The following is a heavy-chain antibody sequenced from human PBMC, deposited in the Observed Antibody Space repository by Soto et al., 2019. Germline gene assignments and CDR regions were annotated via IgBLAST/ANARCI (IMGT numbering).Heavy chain of an antibody. Sequence: GGSLRLSCAASGFTFSSYGMHWVRQAPGKGLEWVAVISYDGSNKYYADSVKGRFTISRDNSKNTLYLQMNSLRAEDTAVYYCAKDPVQYRSGWLYDYCGPGTLVTVS. V-gene: IGHV3-30*18. CDR3: AKDPVQYRSGWLYDY. D-gene: IGHD6-19*01. J-gene: IGHJ4*02. CDR1: GFTFSSYG. CDR2: ISYDGSNK.